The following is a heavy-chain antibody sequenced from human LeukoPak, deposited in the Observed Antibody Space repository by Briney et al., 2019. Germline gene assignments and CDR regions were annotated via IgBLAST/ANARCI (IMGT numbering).Heavy chain of an antibody. CDR2: ISYSGST. V-gene: IGHV4-59*01. J-gene: IGHJ4*02. D-gene: IGHD4-11*01. CDR1: GGSISSYY. CDR3: SRGSYSNSFEY. Sequence: SETLSLTCTVSGGSISSYYWNWIRQPPGKGLEWIGYISYSGSTNYNPSLKSRVTISVDTSKNQFSLKLTSVTAADTAVYYCSRGSYSNSFEYWGQGTLVTVSS.